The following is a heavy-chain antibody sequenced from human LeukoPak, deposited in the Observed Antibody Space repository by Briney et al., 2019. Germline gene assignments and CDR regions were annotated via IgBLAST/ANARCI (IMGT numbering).Heavy chain of an antibody. CDR3: AKGGGYSSVGY. V-gene: IGHV3-23*01. J-gene: IGHJ4*02. CDR1: GFDFSIYE. Sequence: GGSLRLSCEASGFDFSIYEMNWVRQAPGKGLEWISYISHNGDTIKYADSVKGRFTISRDNSKNTLYLQMNSLRAEDTAVYYCAKGGGYSSVGYWGQGILVTVSS. CDR2: ISHNGDTI. D-gene: IGHD6-25*01.